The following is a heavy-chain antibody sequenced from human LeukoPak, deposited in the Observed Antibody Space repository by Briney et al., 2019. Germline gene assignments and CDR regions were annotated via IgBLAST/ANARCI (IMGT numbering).Heavy chain of an antibody. CDR1: GGSISSHY. Sequence: SETLSLTCTVSGGSISSHYWSWIRQPPGKGLEWIGYIYYSGSTNYNPSLKSRVTISVDTSKNQFSLKLSSVTAADTAMYYCARLRMVLRYYYMDVWGKGTTVTVSS. CDR3: ARLRMVLRYYYMDV. V-gene: IGHV4-59*11. D-gene: IGHD1-14*01. CDR2: IYYSGST. J-gene: IGHJ6*03.